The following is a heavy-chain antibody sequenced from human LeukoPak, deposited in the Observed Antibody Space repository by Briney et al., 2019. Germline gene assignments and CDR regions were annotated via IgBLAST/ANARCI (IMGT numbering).Heavy chain of an antibody. Sequence: SQTLSLTCAVSGGSISSGGYSWSWIRQPPGKVLEWIGYIYHSGSTYYNPSLKSRVTISVDRSKNQFSLKLSSVTAADTAVYYCARAPRLQTTYYFDYWGQGTLVTVSS. V-gene: IGHV4-30-2*01. CDR2: IYHSGST. J-gene: IGHJ4*02. D-gene: IGHD1/OR15-1a*01. CDR3: ARAPRLQTTYYFDY. CDR1: GGSISSGGYS.